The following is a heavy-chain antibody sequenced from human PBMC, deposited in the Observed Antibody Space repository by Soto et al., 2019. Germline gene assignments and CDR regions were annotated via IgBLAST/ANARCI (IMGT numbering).Heavy chain of an antibody. CDR3: ARLCTSCYSFAFDI. J-gene: IGHJ3*02. D-gene: IGHD2-2*01. V-gene: IGHV1-8*02. CDR2: MNPNSGNT. Sequence: AASVKVSCKASGYTFTSYDINWVRQATGQGLEWMGWMNPNSGNTGYAQKFQGRVTMTRNTSISTAYMELSSLRSEDTAVYYCARLCTSCYSFAFDIWGQGTMVTVSS. CDR1: GYTFTSYD.